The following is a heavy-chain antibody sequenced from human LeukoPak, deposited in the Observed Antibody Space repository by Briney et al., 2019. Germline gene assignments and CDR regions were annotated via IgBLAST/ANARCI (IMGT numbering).Heavy chain of an antibody. CDR2: TNPNSGNT. J-gene: IGHJ3*02. CDR1: GYTFTSYD. Sequence: GASVKVSCKASGYTFTSYDINWVRQATGQGLEWMGWTNPNSGNTGYAQKFQGRVTITRNTSISTAYMELSSLRSEDTAVYYCARYPSYYDFWSGSPVDAFDIWGQGTMVTVSS. CDR3: ARYPSYYDFWSGSPVDAFDI. D-gene: IGHD3-3*01. V-gene: IGHV1-8*03.